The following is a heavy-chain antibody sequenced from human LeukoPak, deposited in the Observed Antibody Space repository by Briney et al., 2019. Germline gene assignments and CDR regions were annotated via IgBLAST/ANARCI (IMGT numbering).Heavy chain of an antibody. Sequence: SQTLSLTCAISGDSVSSNTAAWNWIRQSPSRGLEWLGRTYYRSKWYDDYAVFVKSRIIINPDTSKNQFYLQLNSVTPEDTAVYYCARNNPNSSGWYSFDSWGQGTRVTVSS. J-gene: IGHJ4*02. V-gene: IGHV6-1*01. CDR2: TYYRSKWYD. D-gene: IGHD6-19*01. CDR3: ARNNPNSSGWYSFDS. CDR1: GDSVSSNTAA.